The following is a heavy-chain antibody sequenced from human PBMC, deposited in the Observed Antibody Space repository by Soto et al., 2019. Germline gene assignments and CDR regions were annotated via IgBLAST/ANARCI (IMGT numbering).Heavy chain of an antibody. Sequence: GASVKVSCKVSGYTLTELSMHWVRQAPGKGLEWMGGFDPEDGETIYAQKFQCRVTMTEDTSTDTAYMELSSLRSEDTAVYYCATEYCTNGVCFNWFDPWGQGTLVTV. V-gene: IGHV1-24*01. J-gene: IGHJ5*02. CDR3: ATEYCTNGVCFNWFDP. CDR2: FDPEDGET. CDR1: GYTLTELS. D-gene: IGHD2-8*01.